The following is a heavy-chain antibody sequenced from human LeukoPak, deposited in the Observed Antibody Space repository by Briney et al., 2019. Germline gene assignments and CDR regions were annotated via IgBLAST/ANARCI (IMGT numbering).Heavy chain of an antibody. V-gene: IGHV3-20*04. J-gene: IGHJ4*02. Sequence: GGSLRLSCAASGFIFEDNGMSWVRQGPGKGLEWVSGINWNGETTDYVDSVKGRFTISRDNAKNSLYLQMNSLRAEDTALYYCATHSYYYGSGSYPHYLDYWGQGTLVTVSS. CDR3: ATHSYYYGSGSYPHYLDY. CDR1: GFIFEDNG. D-gene: IGHD3-10*01. CDR2: INWNGETT.